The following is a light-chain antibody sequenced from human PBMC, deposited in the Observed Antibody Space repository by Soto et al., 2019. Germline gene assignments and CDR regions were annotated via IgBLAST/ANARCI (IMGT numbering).Light chain of an antibody. CDR3: SSYTSSSTYV. V-gene: IGLV2-14*03. CDR1: SSDVGGYNY. CDR2: DVT. J-gene: IGLJ1*01. Sequence: QSVRTQPASVSGSPGQSITISCTGTSSDVGGYNYVSWYQQHPGKAPKLMIYDVTNRPSGVSNRFSGYKSGNTASLTISGLQAEDEADYYCSSYTSSSTYVLGTGTKVTVL.